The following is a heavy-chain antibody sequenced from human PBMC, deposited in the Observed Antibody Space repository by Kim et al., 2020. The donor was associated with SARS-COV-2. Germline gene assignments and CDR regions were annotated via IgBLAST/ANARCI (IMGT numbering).Heavy chain of an antibody. J-gene: IGHJ3*02. Sequence: SETLSLTCTVSGGSISSSSYYWGWIRQPPGKGLEWIGSIYYSGSTYYNPSLKSRVTISVDTSKNQFSLKLSSVTAADTAVYYCARDPYCSGGSCYSRLTLHLGWSIGGQDAFDIWGQGTMVTVSS. CDR3: ARDPYCSGGSCYSRLTLHLGWSIGGQDAFDI. V-gene: IGHV4-39*07. D-gene: IGHD2-15*01. CDR2: IYYSGST. CDR1: GGSISSSSYY.